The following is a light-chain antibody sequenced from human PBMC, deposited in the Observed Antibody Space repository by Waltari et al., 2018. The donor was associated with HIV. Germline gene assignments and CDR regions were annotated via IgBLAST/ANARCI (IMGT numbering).Light chain of an antibody. CDR1: KLGDTY. CDR3: QAWDSSSAVV. V-gene: IGLV3-1*01. Sequence: SYELTQSPSVSVSPGQPASITCSGDKLGDTYVSWYQQKPGQSPVLVIYQSSKRPSEIPGRFSGSNSGDTATLTISGTQAVDEADYYCQAWDSSSAVVFGGGTKLTVL. J-gene: IGLJ2*01. CDR2: QSS.